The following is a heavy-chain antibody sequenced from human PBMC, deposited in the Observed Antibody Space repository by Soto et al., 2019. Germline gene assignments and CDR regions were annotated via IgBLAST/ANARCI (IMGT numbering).Heavy chain of an antibody. CDR1: GDSISSSSYY. V-gene: IGHV4-39*01. Sequence: SETLSLTCIVSGDSISSSSYYWGWIRQPPGKGLEWIASMYYLGSTYYNPSLKRRVTMSIDTSRNQFSLKLTSVIAADTAVYYCARHSPRSVASLLGKNNWFDPWGQGTPVTVSS. CDR2: MYYLGST. D-gene: IGHD3-16*01. CDR3: ARHSPRSVASLLGKNNWFDP. J-gene: IGHJ5*02.